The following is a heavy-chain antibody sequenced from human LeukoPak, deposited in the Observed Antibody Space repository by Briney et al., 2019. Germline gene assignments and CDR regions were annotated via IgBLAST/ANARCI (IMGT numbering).Heavy chain of an antibody. CDR2: ISGHNGNT. CDR1: GYTFNNYG. Sequence: ASVKVSCKAFGYTFNNYGITWVRRAPGQGLEWMGWISGHNGNTKYAQKLQGRVTMTTDTSTSAAYMEVRSLRSDDTAMYYCARGSSSAPQILAFGLWGQGTLVTVSS. D-gene: IGHD1-26*01. V-gene: IGHV1-18*01. J-gene: IGHJ4*01. CDR3: ARGSSSAPQILAFGL.